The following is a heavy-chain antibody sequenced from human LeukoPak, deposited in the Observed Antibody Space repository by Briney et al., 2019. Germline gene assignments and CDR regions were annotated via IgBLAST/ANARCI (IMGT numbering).Heavy chain of an antibody. D-gene: IGHD4-11*01. V-gene: IGHV3-48*01. Sequence: GGSLRLSCAASGFTFSAYIMNWVRQAPEKGLEWVSCIGGSSSPIYYADSVKGRFTISRDNAKNSLYLQMDSLSAEDTAVYYCARDQAYSFDYWGQGTLVTVSS. J-gene: IGHJ4*02. CDR2: IGGSSSPI. CDR1: GFTFSAYI. CDR3: ARDQAYSFDY.